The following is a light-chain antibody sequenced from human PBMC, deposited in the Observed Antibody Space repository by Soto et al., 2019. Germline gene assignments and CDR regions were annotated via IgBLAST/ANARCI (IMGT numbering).Light chain of an antibody. J-gene: IGKJ1*01. CDR1: QSVRSSY. CDR2: AAS. V-gene: IGKV3-20*01. Sequence: EIVLTQSPDTLSLSPGESATLSCRASQSVRSSYLAWYQQTPGQTPRLLIYAASSRATGIPDRFCGSGSGTDFSLTISRLVAEDFAVYYCQQYGSSPRTFGQGTKVEIK. CDR3: QQYGSSPRT.